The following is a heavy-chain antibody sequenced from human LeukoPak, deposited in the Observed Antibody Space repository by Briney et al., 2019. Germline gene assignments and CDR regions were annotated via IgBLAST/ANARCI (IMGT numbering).Heavy chain of an antibody. D-gene: IGHD3-10*01. J-gene: IGHJ4*02. CDR2: ISAYNGNT. Sequence: GASVKVSCKASGYTFTSYGISWVRQAPGQGLEWMGWISAYNGNTNYAQKLQGRVTMTTDTSTSTAYMELRSLRSDDTAVYYCARDWGYQIPQRSWVDYWGQGTLVTVSS. V-gene: IGHV1-18*01. CDR3: ARDWGYQIPQRSWVDY. CDR1: GYTFTSYG.